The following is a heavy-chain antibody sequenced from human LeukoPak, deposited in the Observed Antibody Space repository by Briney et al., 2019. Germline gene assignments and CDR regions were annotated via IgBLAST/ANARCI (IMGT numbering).Heavy chain of an antibody. CDR1: GGSISSSPYY. CDR2: IYYSGTT. Sequence: TLSLTCTVSGGSISSSPYYWGWIRQPPGKGLEWIGSIYYSGTTHYNPSLESRVTISVDTSKNQFSLKLASVTAADTAIYYCAKGAGGFSYYNWFDPWGQGTLVTVSS. CDR3: AKGAGGFSYYNWFDP. D-gene: IGHD5-18*01. J-gene: IGHJ5*02. V-gene: IGHV4-39*07.